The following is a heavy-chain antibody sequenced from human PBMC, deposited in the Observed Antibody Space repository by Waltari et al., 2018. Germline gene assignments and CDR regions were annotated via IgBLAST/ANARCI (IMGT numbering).Heavy chain of an antibody. D-gene: IGHD2-15*01. CDR3: ARDRGRGLYLVS. Sequence: QVQLQESGPGLVKPSGTLSLTCAVSGDSMTGNFWWSRVRQTPEKGLEWIGQIHRSGKPNYNPSRESRVTVSTYTSNGQLSLRVTSATAADTAVYFCARDRGRGLYLVSWGQGTRVTVSP. CDR1: GDSMTGNFW. CDR2: IHRSGKP. J-gene: IGHJ4*02. V-gene: IGHV4-4*02.